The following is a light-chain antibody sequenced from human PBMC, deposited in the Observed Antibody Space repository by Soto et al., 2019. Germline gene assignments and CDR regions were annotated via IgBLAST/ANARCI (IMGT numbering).Light chain of an antibody. CDR2: HTS. CDR3: QQYESSPRT. J-gene: IGKJ1*01. V-gene: IGKV3-20*01. CDR1: QSVGGS. Sequence: ETVLTQSPGTLSLSPGERATLSCRASQSVGGSLAWYQQRPGQAPRLLVYHTSNRATGIPDRFSASGSGTDFTLTISRLESEDFAVYYCQQYESSPRTFGQGTKVEIK.